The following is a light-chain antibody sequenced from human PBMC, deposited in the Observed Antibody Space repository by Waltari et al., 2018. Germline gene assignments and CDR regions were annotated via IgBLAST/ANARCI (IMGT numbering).Light chain of an antibody. V-gene: IGLV2-14*01. CDR2: EVT. CDR1: RSDIGTSAY. CDR3: SSFTGSNTWV. J-gene: IGLJ3*02. Sequence: QSALTQPASVSGSPGQSITISCTGTRSDIGTSAYVCWHQQYPGKAPTVIIYEVTNRPSGVSNRFSASKSGNTASLTISGLQAEDEADYYCSSFTGSNTWVFGGGTALTVL.